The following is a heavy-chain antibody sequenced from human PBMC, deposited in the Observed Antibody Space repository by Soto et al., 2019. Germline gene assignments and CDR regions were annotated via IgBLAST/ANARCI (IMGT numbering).Heavy chain of an antibody. D-gene: IGHD3-10*01. CDR1: GGSITSGSYY. Sequence: PSETLSLTCTVSGGSITSGSYYWGWIRQPPGKGLEWIATSYYSGSTYYNPSLKSRVTISVDPSKSQFSLNLSSVTATDTAVYYCARRSITMIRGVMKDWFDPCGEGTLVTVSS. CDR2: SYYSGST. CDR3: ARRSITMIRGVMKDWFDP. V-gene: IGHV4-39*01. J-gene: IGHJ5*02.